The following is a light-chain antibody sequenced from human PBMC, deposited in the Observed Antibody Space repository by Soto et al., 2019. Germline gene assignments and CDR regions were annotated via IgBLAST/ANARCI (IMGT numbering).Light chain of an antibody. V-gene: IGKV3-20*01. CDR1: QSVSSSY. CDR2: GAS. J-gene: IGKJ1*01. Sequence: EIVLTQSPGTLSLSPGERATLSCRASQSVSSSYLAWYQQKPGQAPRLLIYGASSRATGIPDRFSGSGSGTDFTLTISRLDPQDFAAYYCPQFGSSAPWTFGQGTNVEIK. CDR3: PQFGSSAPWT.